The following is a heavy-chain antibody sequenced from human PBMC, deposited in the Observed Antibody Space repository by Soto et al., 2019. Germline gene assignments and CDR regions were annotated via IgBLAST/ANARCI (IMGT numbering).Heavy chain of an antibody. D-gene: IGHD3-22*01. CDR1: GGSFSGYY. CDR2: INHSGST. CDR3: AKDAPYYYDSSGYYGPFDY. Sequence: SETLSLTCAVYGGSFSGYYWSWIRQPPGKGLEWIGEINHSGSTNYNPSLKSRVTISVDTSKNQFSLKLSSVTAADTAMYYCAKDAPYYYDSSGYYGPFDYWGQGTLVTVSS. V-gene: IGHV4-34*01. J-gene: IGHJ4*02.